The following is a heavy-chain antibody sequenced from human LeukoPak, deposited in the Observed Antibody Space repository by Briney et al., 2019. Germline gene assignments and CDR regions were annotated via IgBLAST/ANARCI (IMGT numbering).Heavy chain of an antibody. CDR2: IYPGDSDT. J-gene: IGHJ6*03. Sequence: GESLKISCKSSGYSFTSYWIGWGRQMPGKGLEWMGIIYPGDSDTRYSPSFQGQVTISADTSISTAYLQWSSLKASDTAMYYCARRGSSFMDVWGKGTTVTISS. D-gene: IGHD3-10*01. CDR3: ARRGSSFMDV. CDR1: GYSFTSYW. V-gene: IGHV5-51*01.